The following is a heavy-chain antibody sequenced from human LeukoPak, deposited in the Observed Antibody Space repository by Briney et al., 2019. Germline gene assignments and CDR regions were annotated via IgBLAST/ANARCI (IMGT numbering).Heavy chain of an antibody. CDR1: GFTFSSYA. V-gene: IGHV3-23*01. J-gene: IGHJ4*02. CDR2: ISGSGGST. CDR3: AKDRNIVVVTAIFDY. D-gene: IGHD2-21*02. Sequence: GGSLRLSCVASGFTFSSYAMSWVRQAPGKGLEWVSAISGSGGSTYYADSVKGRFTISRDNSKNTLYLQMNSLRAEDTAVYYCAKDRNIVVVTAIFDYWGQGTLVTVSS.